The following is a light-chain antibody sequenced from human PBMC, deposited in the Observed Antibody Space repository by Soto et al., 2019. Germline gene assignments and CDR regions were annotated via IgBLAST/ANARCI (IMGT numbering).Light chain of an antibody. J-gene: IGKJ5*01. V-gene: IGKV3-15*01. CDR3: QQYNDWPIT. CDR2: GAS. CDR1: QSVGSN. Sequence: EIVMTQSPATLSVSPGERATLSCRASQSVGSNLAWYQQKPGQTPRLLIYGASTRATGIPARFSGSGSGTEFTLTVSSLQSGDFAVYYCQQYNDWPITFGQGTRLEIK.